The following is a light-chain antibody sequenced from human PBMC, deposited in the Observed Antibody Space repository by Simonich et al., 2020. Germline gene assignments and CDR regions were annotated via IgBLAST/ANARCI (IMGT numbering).Light chain of an antibody. V-gene: IGLV2-23*02. CDR3: CSYAGSSTVV. CDR1: SSHVGGYNY. J-gene: IGLJ2*01. Sequence: QSALTQPASVSWSPGQSITISCTGTSSHVGGYNYVSWDQQHPGKAPKLMIYGVSKLPSGVSHRFSGSKSGNTASLTISGLQAEDEADYYCCSYAGSSTVVFGGGTKLTVL. CDR2: GVS.